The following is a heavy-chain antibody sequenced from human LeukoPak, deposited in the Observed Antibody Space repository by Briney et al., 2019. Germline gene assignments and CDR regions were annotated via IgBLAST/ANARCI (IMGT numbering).Heavy chain of an antibody. J-gene: IGHJ4*02. Sequence: ETLSLTCAVYGGSFSGYYWSWIRQAPGKGLEWVSVIYSGGSTYYADSVKGRFTISRDNSENTLYFQMNSLRAEDTAVYYCAREGPYALDYWGQGTLVTVSS. CDR2: IYSGGST. CDR3: AREGPYALDY. D-gene: IGHD2-2*01. V-gene: IGHV3-53*01. CDR1: GGSFSGYY.